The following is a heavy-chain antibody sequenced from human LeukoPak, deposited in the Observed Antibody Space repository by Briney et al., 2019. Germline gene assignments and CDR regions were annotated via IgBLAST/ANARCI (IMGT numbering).Heavy chain of an antibody. CDR1: GGSISGYC. CDR2: MYYSGST. D-gene: IGHD2-2*01. CDR3: ARFHCSTTSCYRWFDP. Sequence: SETLSLTCTVSGGSISGYCWSWIRQPPGKGLEWIGYMYYSGSTTYNPSLKSRVTISVDTSKNQFSLKLTSVTAADTAVYYCARFHCSTTSCYRWFDPWGQGALVTVSS. V-gene: IGHV4-59*01. J-gene: IGHJ5*02.